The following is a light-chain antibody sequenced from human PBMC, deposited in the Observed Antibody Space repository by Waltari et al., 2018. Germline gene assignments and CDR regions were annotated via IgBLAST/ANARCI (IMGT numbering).Light chain of an antibody. J-gene: IGKJ4*02. Sequence: EIVLTQSPGTLSLSPGEGATLSCRTSQTIRTTYLAWYQQKPGQAPTLLIYGAFSRATDIPDRFTGSGSGTDFSLTISRLEPEDFATYYCQQYEILPLTFGGGTKVEIK. V-gene: IGKV3-20*01. CDR1: QTIRTTY. CDR3: QQYEILPLT. CDR2: GAF.